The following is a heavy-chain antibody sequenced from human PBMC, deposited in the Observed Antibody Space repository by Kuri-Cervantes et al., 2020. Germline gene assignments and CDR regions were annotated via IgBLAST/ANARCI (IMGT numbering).Heavy chain of an antibody. CDR1: GFTFSSHA. D-gene: IGHD6-6*01. CDR2: IRSRAYGGTT. V-gene: IGHV3-64*02. Sequence: GESLKISCAASGFTFSSHAMHWVRQAPGKGLEWLGFIRSRAYGGTTEYAASVKGRFTISRDNSKNTLYLQMGSLRAEDMAVYYCARGEGIAAPPGQFDYWGQGTLVTVSS. J-gene: IGHJ4*02. CDR3: ARGEGIAAPPGQFDY.